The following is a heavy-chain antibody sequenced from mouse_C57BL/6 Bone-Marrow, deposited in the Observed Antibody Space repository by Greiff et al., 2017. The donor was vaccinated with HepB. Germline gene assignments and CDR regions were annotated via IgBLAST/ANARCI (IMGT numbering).Heavy chain of an antibody. CDR3: ARPLILTTAYYFDY. CDR1: GYTFTSYW. D-gene: IGHD1-2*01. V-gene: IGHV1-53*01. Sequence: QVQLQQSGTELVKPGASVKLSCKASGYTFTSYWMHWVKQRPGQGLEWIGNINPSNGGTNYNEKFKSKATLTVDKSSSTAYMQLSSLTSEDSAVYYCARPLILTTAYYFDYWGQGTTLTVSS. J-gene: IGHJ2*01. CDR2: INPSNGGT.